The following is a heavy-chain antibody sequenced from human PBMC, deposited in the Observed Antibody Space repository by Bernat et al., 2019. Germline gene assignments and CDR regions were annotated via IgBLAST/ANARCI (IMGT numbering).Heavy chain of an antibody. CDR2: ISGSGGST. Sequence: EVQLLESGGGLVQPGGSLRLSCAASGFTFSSYAMSWVRQAPGKGLEWVSAISGSGGSTYYADSVKGRFTISRDNSKNTLYLQMNSLKTEDTAVYYCTLIVLVPAATVKHMDVWGQGTTVTVSS. J-gene: IGHJ6*02. D-gene: IGHD2-2*01. V-gene: IGHV3-23*01. CDR1: GFTFSSYA. CDR3: TLIVLVPAATVKHMDV.